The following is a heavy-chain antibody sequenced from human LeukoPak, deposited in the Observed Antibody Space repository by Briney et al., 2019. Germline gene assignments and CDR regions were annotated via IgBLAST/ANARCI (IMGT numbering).Heavy chain of an antibody. CDR2: MNPNSGNT. D-gene: IGHD3-10*01. Sequence: ASVKVSCKASGYTFTSYDINWVRQATGQGLEWMGWMNPNSGNTGYAQKFQGRVTMTRNTSISTAYMELSSLRSEDTAVYYCARGRISGITMVRGVIKRLWYFDLWGRGTLVTVSS. J-gene: IGHJ2*01. CDR3: ARGRISGITMVRGVIKRLWYFDL. CDR1: GYTFTSYD. V-gene: IGHV1-8*01.